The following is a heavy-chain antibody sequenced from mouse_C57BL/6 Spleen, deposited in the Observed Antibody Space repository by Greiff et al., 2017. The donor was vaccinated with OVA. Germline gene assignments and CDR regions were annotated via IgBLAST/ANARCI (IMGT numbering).Heavy chain of an antibody. J-gene: IGHJ3*01. CDR2: IDPSDSYT. Sequence: QVQLQQPGAELVMPGASVKLSCKASGYTFTSYWMHWVKQRPGHGLEWIGEIDPSDSYTNYNQKFKGKSTLTVDKSSSTAYMQLSSLTSEDSAVYYCARGGLTGSFAYWGQGTLVTVSA. V-gene: IGHV1-69*01. D-gene: IGHD4-1*01. CDR3: ARGGLTGSFAY. CDR1: GYTFTSYW.